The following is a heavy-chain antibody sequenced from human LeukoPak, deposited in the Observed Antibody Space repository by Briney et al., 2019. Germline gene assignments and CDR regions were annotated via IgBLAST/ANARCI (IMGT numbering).Heavy chain of an antibody. V-gene: IGHV5-51*01. J-gene: IGHJ4*02. D-gene: IGHD3-10*01. CDR2: IYPGDSDT. Sequence: GEPLKISWKGSGYTLTSYLIGWGGPVSGKVLDFMGIIYPGDSDTRYSPSFQGQVTISADKSISTAYLQWSSLKASDTAMYYCATLVGYGSFFDYWGQGTLVTVSS. CDR3: ATLVGYGSFFDY. CDR1: GYTLTSYL.